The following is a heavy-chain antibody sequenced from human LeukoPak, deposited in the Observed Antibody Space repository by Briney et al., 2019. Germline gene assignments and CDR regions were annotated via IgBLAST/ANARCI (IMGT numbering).Heavy chain of an antibody. V-gene: IGHV2-5*01. J-gene: IGHJ3*01. CDR1: GFSLTTRGVG. D-gene: IGHD3-22*01. Sequence: ESGPTLVKPTQTLTLTCAFSGFSLTTRGVGVAWIRQPPGKALEWLAIIYWNDDKRYRPSLQSGLIITKDTSKNQVVLTMTNMDPVDTATYYCAHRRSNYYDSSGYPLDASDVWGQGTMVTVSS. CDR3: AHRRSNYYDSSGYPLDASDV. CDR2: IYWNDDK.